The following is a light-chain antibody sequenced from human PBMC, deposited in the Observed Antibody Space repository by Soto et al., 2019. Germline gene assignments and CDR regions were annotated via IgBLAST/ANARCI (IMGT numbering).Light chain of an antibody. CDR3: SSYTSSSTSHVV. CDR2: DVS. Sequence: HSALTQPASVSGSPGQSITISCTGTSSDVGGYNYVSWYQQHPGKAPKLMIYDVSNRPSGVSNRFSGSKSSNTASLTISGLQAEDEADYYCSSYTSSSTSHVVFGGGTKLTVL. CDR1: SSDVGGYNY. V-gene: IGLV2-14*01. J-gene: IGLJ2*01.